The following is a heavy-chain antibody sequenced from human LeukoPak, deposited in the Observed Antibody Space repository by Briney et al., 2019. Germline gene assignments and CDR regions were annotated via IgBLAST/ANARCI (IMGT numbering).Heavy chain of an antibody. D-gene: IGHD2-2*01. CDR2: IIPIFGTA. CDR1: GGTFSSYA. CDR3: ARGYCSSTSCYHYYYYMDV. V-gene: IGHV1-69*05. Sequence: SVKVSCKASGGTFSSYAISWVRQAPGQGLEWMGGIIPIFGTANYAQKFQGRVTITTDESTSTAYMELSSLRSEDTAVYYCARGYCSSTSCYHYYYYMDVWGKGTTVTVSS. J-gene: IGHJ6*03.